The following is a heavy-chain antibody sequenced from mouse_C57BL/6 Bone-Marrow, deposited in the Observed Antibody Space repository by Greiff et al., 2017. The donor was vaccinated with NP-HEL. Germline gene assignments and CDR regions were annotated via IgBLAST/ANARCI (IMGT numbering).Heavy chain of an antibody. V-gene: IGHV1-69*01. CDR1: GYTFTSYW. CDR2: IDPSDSYT. CDR3: ARGPGYPYYYAMDY. D-gene: IGHD3-2*02. Sequence: QVQLKQPGAELVMPGASVKLSCKASGYTFTSYWMHWVKQRPGQGLEWIGEIDPSDSYTNYNQKFKGKSTLTVDKSSSTAYMQLSSLTSEDSAVYYCARGPGYPYYYAMDYWGQGTSVTVSS. J-gene: IGHJ4*01.